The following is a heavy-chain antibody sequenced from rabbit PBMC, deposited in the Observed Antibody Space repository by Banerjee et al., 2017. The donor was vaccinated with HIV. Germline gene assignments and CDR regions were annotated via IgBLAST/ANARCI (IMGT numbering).Heavy chain of an antibody. D-gene: IGHD6-1*01. CDR3: VRDQAGVAGYGPWYFNL. J-gene: IGHJ4*01. CDR2: IDPIFGST. CDR1: GFDFSSYG. Sequence: QEQLVESGGGLVQPGGSLKLSCKASGFDFSSYGVSWVRQAPGKGLEWIGYIDPIFGSTYYANWVNGRFTISRHNAQNTLYLQLNSLTAADTATYFCVRDQAGVAGYGPWYFNLWGPGTLVTVS. V-gene: IGHV1S47*01.